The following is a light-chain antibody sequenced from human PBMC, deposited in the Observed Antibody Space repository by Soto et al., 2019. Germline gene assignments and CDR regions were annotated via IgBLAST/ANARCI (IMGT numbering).Light chain of an antibody. CDR3: QQYNNWPGT. CDR2: GAS. J-gene: IGKJ4*01. V-gene: IGKV3-15*01. CDR1: QSVNSH. Sequence: IVMTQSPATLPVSPGERATLSCRTSQSVNSHLAWYQHKPGQAPRLLIYGASSRATGIPTRFSGSGSGTEFTLTIDSLQSEDFASYFCQQYNNWPGTFGGGTTVEIK.